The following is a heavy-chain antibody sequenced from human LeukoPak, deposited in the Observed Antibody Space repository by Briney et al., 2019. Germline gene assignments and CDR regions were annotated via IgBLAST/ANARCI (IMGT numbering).Heavy chain of an antibody. CDR3: TRNGRSLDY. D-gene: IGHD2-15*01. CDR1: GFTFSGFW. Sequence: GGSLRLSCAASGFTFSGFWMSWVRQAPGKGLEWVANIKVDGSEKNYVDSVRGRFTISRDNAKNSLYLQMNSLRAEDTVVYYCTRNGRSLDYWGQGTLVTVSS. CDR2: IKVDGSEK. J-gene: IGHJ4*02. V-gene: IGHV3-7*01.